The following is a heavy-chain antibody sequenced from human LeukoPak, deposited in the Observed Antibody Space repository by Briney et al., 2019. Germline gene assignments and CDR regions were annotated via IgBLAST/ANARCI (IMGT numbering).Heavy chain of an antibody. V-gene: IGHV3-33*01. J-gene: IGHJ3*02. D-gene: IGHD3-16*01. CDR3: ARVAFGGDAFDI. CDR2: IWYDGSNK. Sequence: PGGSLRLSCAASGFTFSSYNMHWVRQAPGKGLEWVAVIWYDGSNKYCADSVKGRFTISRDNSKNTLYVQMNSLRVEDTAVYYCARVAFGGDAFDIWGQGTMVTVSS. CDR1: GFTFSSYN.